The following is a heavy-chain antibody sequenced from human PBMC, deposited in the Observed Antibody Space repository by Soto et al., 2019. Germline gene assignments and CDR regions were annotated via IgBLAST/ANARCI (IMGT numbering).Heavy chain of an antibody. J-gene: IGHJ5*02. D-gene: IGHD3-16*01. Sequence: SVKVSCKASGGTFSSYAISWVRQAPGQGLEWMGGIIPIFGTANYAQKFQGRVTITADESTSTAYMELSSLRSEDTAVYYCAADRATPPYLPGPNSFDPWGTGTLVTLFS. CDR3: AADRATPPYLPGPNSFDP. CDR2: IIPIFGTA. V-gene: IGHV1-69*13. CDR1: GGTFSSYA.